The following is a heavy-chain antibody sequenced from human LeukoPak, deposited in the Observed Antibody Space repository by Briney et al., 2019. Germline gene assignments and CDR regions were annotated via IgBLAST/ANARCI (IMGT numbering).Heavy chain of an antibody. CDR3: APSPYYYESSGYSA. J-gene: IGHJ5*02. V-gene: IGHV3-64D*06. Sequence: PGGSLRLSCSASGFTFSSYVMHWVRQAPGKGLEYVSAISSNGGSTYYADSVKGRFTISRDNSKNTLYLQMSSLRAEDTAVYYCAPSPYYYESSGYSAWGQGTLVTVSS. D-gene: IGHD3-22*01. CDR1: GFTFSSYV. CDR2: ISSNGGST.